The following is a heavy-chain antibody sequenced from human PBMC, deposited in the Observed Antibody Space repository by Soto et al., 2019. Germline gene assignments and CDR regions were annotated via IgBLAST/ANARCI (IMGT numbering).Heavy chain of an antibody. Sequence: KSGGSLRLSCAGSGFTLGDHYIDWVRQAPGKGLEWVGRITADPHGGATDYGAPVKGRFTISRDDSRNTVSLQMNSLKIEDTAIYYCSWSGLNWLAAWGQGTQVTVSS. D-gene: IGHD3-3*01. J-gene: IGHJ5*02. CDR3: SWSGLNWLAA. CDR2: ITADPHGGAT. CDR1: GFTLGDHY. V-gene: IGHV3-15*01.